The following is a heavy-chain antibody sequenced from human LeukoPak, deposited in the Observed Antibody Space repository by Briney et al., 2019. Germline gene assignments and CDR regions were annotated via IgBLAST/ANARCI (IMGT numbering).Heavy chain of an antibody. CDR3: PSLGSWSY. D-gene: IGHD6-13*01. CDR1: GYSFTSYW. V-gene: IGHV5-51*01. J-gene: IGHJ4*01. Sequence: GEALKISCKGSGYSFTSYWIGWVRQMPGKGLEWMGIIYPSETDTRYSPSFQGQVTISADKSINTAYLQWSSLKASDTAMYYCPSLGSWSYWGHGTLVTVSS. CDR2: IYPSETDT.